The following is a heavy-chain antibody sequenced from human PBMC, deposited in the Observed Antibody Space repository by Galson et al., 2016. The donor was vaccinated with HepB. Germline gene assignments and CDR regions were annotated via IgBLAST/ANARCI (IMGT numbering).Heavy chain of an antibody. V-gene: IGHV2-5*02. Sequence: PALVKPPQTLTLTCTFSGFSLDRSAVGVGWIRQPPGKALEWLALIYGDDTKRFSSSLKSRLIVTKDTSKNQVVLTVTNMDPVDTGTYYCAKAGRGRCRFFFDNWGQGTLVTVSS. J-gene: IGHJ4*02. CDR2: IYGDDTK. CDR1: GFSLDRSAVG. D-gene: IGHD3-16*02. CDR3: AKAGRGRCRFFFDN.